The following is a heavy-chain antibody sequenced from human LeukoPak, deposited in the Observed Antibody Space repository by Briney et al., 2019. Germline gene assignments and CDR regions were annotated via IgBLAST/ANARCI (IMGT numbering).Heavy chain of an antibody. J-gene: IGHJ2*01. CDR1: GASISLYY. V-gene: IGHV4-4*07. D-gene: IGHD3-22*01. CDR2: VHATGTT. CDR3: ARVLGSSGYAGDWRFDL. Sequence: SGTLSLTCSVSGASISLYYWSWVRQSAGKQPEWIGRVHATGTTNYNPSLRSRVSLSVDTFKKQFSLKLNSVTAADTAVYYCARVLGSSGYAGDWRFDLWGRGTLVTVSS.